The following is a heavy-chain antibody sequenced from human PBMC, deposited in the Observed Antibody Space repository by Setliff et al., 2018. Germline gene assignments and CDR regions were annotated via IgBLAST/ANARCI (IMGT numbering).Heavy chain of an antibody. CDR2: IYHDGRA. CDR3: MRQVGGGLWYFDY. V-gene: IGHV4-38-2*01. D-gene: IGHD2-15*01. J-gene: IGHJ4*02. CDR1: GLSISGEYY. Sequence: KPSETLSLTCAVSGLSISGEYYWGWSRQPPGGGPEWIGIIYHDGRAYYSTSLKSRVNLSLDMSKTQFSLHLNSVTAADTAVYYCMRQVGGGLWYFDYWGQGILVTVSS.